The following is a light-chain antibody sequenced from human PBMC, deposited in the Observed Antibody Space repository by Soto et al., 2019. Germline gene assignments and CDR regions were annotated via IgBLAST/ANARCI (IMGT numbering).Light chain of an antibody. Sequence: DIVMTQSPLSLPVTPGEPASISCRSSQSLLHSNGYNYLDWYLQKPGHSLQLLIYLGSNRSTGVTDRFSGSGSGTDFTLKIRRVEAEDVGVYYCIQALQTTTCGQGTKVEIK. CDR1: QSLLHSNGYNY. CDR2: LGS. V-gene: IGKV2-28*01. CDR3: IQALQTTT. J-gene: IGKJ1*01.